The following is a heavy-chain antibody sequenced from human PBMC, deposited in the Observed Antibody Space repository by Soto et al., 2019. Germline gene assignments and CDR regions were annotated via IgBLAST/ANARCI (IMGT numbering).Heavy chain of an antibody. CDR1: GGSFSGYY. Sequence: PSETRSLTCAVYGGSFSGYYWSWIRQPPGKGLEWIGEINHSGSTNYNPSLKSRVTISVDTSKNQFSLKLSSVTAADTAVYYCARGRRGRNWFDPWGQGTLVTVSS. V-gene: IGHV4-34*01. CDR3: ARGRRGRNWFDP. D-gene: IGHD3-16*01. CDR2: INHSGST. J-gene: IGHJ5*02.